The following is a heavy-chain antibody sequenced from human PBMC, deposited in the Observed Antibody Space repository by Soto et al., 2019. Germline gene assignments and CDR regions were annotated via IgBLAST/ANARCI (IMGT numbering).Heavy chain of an antibody. Sequence: QVQLVQSGAEVKKPGASVKVSCKASGYTFTSYAMHWVRKAPGQRLEWMGWINAGNGNTKYSQKFQGRVTITRDTSASTAYMELSSLRSEDTAVYYCARGMVRGVPNWFDPWGQGTLVTVSS. CDR3: ARGMVRGVPNWFDP. V-gene: IGHV1-3*01. CDR2: INAGNGNT. CDR1: GYTFTSYA. J-gene: IGHJ5*02. D-gene: IGHD3-10*01.